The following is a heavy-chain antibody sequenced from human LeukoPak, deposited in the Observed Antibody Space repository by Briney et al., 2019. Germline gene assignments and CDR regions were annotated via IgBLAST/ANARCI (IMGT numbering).Heavy chain of an antibody. Sequence: PSQTLSLTCTVSGGSISSGGYYWSWIRQHPGKGLEWIGYIYYSGSTYYNPSLKSRVTISVDTSKNQFSLKLSSVTAADTAVYYCAREVHGGNDVDYWGQGTLVTVSS. CDR2: IYYSGST. V-gene: IGHV4-31*03. J-gene: IGHJ4*02. CDR1: GGSISSGGYY. D-gene: IGHD4-23*01. CDR3: AREVHGGNDVDY.